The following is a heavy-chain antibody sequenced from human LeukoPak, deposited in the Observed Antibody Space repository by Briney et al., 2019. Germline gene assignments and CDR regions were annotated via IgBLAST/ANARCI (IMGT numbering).Heavy chain of an antibody. J-gene: IGHJ4*02. CDR1: GYSISSGYY. CDR3: AREGMGLQGRGDY. V-gene: IGHV4-38-2*02. D-gene: IGHD5-24*01. CDR2: IYHSGST. Sequence: SETLSLTCTVSGYSISSGYYWGWIRQPPGKGLEWIGSIYHSGSTYYNPSLKSRVTISVDTSKNQFSLKLSSVTAADTAVYYCAREGMGLQGRGDYWGQGTLVTVSS.